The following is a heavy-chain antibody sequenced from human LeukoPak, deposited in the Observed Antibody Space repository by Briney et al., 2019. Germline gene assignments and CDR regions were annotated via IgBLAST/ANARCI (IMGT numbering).Heavy chain of an antibody. J-gene: IGHJ6*04. Sequence: GASVKVSCKASGYSFTGYFMQWVRQAPGQGLEWMGWINPNSGDTNYAQKFQGRVTMTRDTSISTAYMELSRLGSDDAAVYYCARLFYSAMDVWGKGTTVTVSS. CDR3: ARLFYSAMDV. V-gene: IGHV1-2*02. CDR2: INPNSGDT. CDR1: GYSFTGYF.